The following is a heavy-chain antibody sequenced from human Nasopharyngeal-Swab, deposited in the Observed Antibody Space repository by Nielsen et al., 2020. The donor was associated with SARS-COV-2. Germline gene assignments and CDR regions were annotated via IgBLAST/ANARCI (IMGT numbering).Heavy chain of an antibody. CDR3: ARLAPGATAQYDF. Sequence: SETLSLTCTVSGGSISSSSYYWGWIRQPPGKGLEWIGSIYYSGSTYYNPSLKSRVTISVDTSKNQFSLQLKSVTPEDTAVYYCARLAPGATAQYDFWGQGTLVTVSS. V-gene: IGHV4-39*01. CDR2: IYYSGST. CDR1: GGSISSSSYY. J-gene: IGHJ4*02. D-gene: IGHD1-26*01.